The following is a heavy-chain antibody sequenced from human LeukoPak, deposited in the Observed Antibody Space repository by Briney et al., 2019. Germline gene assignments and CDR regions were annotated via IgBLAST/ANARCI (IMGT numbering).Heavy chain of an antibody. CDR2: INHSGST. V-gene: IGHV4-34*01. CDR1: GGSFSGYY. D-gene: IGHD3-9*01. CDR3: ARSPVLRYFDWTLCYFDY. Sequence: PSETLSLTCAVYGGSFSGYYWSWIRQPPGKGLEWIGEINHSGSTNYNPSLKSRVTISVDTSKNQFSLKLSSVTAADTAVYYCARSPVLRYFDWTLCYFDYWGQGTLVTVSS. J-gene: IGHJ4*02.